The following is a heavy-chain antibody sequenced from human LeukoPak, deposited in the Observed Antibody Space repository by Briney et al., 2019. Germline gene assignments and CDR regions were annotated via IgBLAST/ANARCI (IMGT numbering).Heavy chain of an antibody. J-gene: IGHJ2*01. CDR3: ASLTNTTGYTPWYFDL. CDR2: IYYSGST. D-gene: IGHD3-9*01. Sequence: SETLSLTCTVSGGSLTYYCWTWIRQSPGRRPEWIGYIYYSGSTHYNPSLESRVAFSVDTSKNQVSLGLSSVTAADTAIYYCASLTNTTGYTPWYFDLWGRGTLVTVSS. CDR1: GGSLTYYC. V-gene: IGHV4-59*01.